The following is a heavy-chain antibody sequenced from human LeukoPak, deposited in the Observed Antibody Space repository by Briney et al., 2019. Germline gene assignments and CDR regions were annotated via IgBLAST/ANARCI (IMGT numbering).Heavy chain of an antibody. CDR1: GGSISTYY. CDR2: VHTSGYT. Sequence: PSETLSLTCTVSGGSISTYYCSWVRQPAGRGLEWIGRVHTSGYTEYNPSLKSRVTMSVDTSRNQFSLRMSSVTAADTVVYYCATSGIHSDFDYWGQGTLVTVSS. J-gene: IGHJ4*02. CDR3: ATSGIHSDFDY. D-gene: IGHD1-14*01. V-gene: IGHV4-4*07.